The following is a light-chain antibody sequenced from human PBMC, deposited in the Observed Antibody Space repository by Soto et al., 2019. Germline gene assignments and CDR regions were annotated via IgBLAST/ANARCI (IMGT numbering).Light chain of an antibody. CDR1: QTISSY. CDR3: QQSYSNPFT. J-gene: IGKJ3*01. V-gene: IGKV1-39*01. CDR2: AAS. Sequence: DIQLTQSPSSLSASVGARVTITCRASQTISSYLNWYQQKPGKAPKLLIYAASNLQSGVPSRFSGSGSGTDFTLTISSLQPEDFATYYCQQSYSNPFTFGPGTTVDIK.